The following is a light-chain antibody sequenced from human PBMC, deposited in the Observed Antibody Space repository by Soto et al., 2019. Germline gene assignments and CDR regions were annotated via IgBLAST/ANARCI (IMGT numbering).Light chain of an antibody. Sequence: DIPMTQSPSTLSASVGDRVTITCRASQNINSWLAWYQQKAGKVPKVLIYKASSLESGVPSRFSGSGSGTEFTLTISSLQPDDSATYYCQQYKTSPLTFGGGTKVEIK. CDR3: QQYKTSPLT. CDR2: KAS. J-gene: IGKJ4*01. CDR1: QNINSW. V-gene: IGKV1-5*03.